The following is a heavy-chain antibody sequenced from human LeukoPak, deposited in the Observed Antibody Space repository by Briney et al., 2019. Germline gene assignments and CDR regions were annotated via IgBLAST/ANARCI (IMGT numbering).Heavy chain of an antibody. V-gene: IGHV4-39*01. CDR2: IYYSGST. J-gene: IGHJ3*02. Sequence: SETLSLTCTVSGGSISSSSYYWGWIRQPPGKGLEWIGCIYYSGSTYNNPSIKSRATISVDTSKTQFTSKLSSVTAPGTAVSYCARYCSGGSCYSFVGGAFDIWGQGTMVTVSS. CDR1: GGSISSSSYY. D-gene: IGHD2-15*01. CDR3: ARYCSGGSCYSFVGGAFDI.